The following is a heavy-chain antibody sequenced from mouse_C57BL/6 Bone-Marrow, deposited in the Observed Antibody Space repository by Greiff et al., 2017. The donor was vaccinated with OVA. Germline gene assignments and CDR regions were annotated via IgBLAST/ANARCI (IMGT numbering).Heavy chain of an antibody. CDR3: TRAEDTTVVATRYFDD. CDR1: GYTFTDYE. CDR2: IDPETGGT. D-gene: IGHD1-1*01. V-gene: IGHV1-15*01. Sequence: QVQLQQSGAELVRPGASVTLSCKASGYTFTDYEMHWVKQTPVHGLEWIGAIDPETGGTAYNQKFKGKAILTADKSSSTAYMELRSLTSEDSAVYYCTRAEDTTVVATRYFDDWGKGTTLTVSS. J-gene: IGHJ2*01.